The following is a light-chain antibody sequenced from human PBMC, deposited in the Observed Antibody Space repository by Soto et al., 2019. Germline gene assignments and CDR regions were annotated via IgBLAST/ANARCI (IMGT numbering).Light chain of an antibody. CDR3: QQYGSSYT. CDR1: QSISSW. Sequence: DIQMTQSPSTLSASVGDRVTITCRASQSISSWLAWYQQKPGKAPKVLIYDASSLESGVPSRFSGSGSGTDFTLTISRLEPEDFQVYYCQQYGSSYTFGQGTKLEIK. V-gene: IGKV1-5*01. CDR2: DAS. J-gene: IGKJ2*01.